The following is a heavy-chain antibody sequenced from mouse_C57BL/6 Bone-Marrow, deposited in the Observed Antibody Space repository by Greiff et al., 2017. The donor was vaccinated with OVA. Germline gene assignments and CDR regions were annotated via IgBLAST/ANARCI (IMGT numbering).Heavy chain of an antibody. CDR3: ARDGRLRRVAWFAY. D-gene: IGHD2-4*01. V-gene: IGHV5-4*01. J-gene: IGHJ3*01. Sequence: EVQLVESGGGLVKPGGSLKLSCAASGFTFSSYAMSWVRQTPEKRLAWVATISDGGSYTYYPDNVKGRFTISRDNAKNNLYLQMSHLKSEDTAMYYCARDGRLRRVAWFAYWGQGTLVTVSA. CDR1: GFTFSSYA. CDR2: ISDGGSYT.